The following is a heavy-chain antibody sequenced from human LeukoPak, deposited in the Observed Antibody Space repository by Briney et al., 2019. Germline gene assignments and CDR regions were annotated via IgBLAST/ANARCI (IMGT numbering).Heavy chain of an antibody. CDR2: IIPIFGTA. J-gene: IGHJ6*04. CDR1: GGTFSSYA. CDR3: ARYGSRDGDYYYYGMDV. D-gene: IGHD5-24*01. Sequence: ASVKVSCKASGGTFSSYAISWVRQAPGQGLEWMGGIIPIFGTANYAQKFQGRVTITADEFTSTAYMELSSLRSEDTAVYYWARYGSRDGDYYYYGMDVWGKGTTVTVSS. V-gene: IGHV1-69*01.